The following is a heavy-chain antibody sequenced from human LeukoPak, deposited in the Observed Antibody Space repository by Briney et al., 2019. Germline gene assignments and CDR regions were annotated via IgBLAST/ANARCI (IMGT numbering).Heavy chain of an antibody. CDR3: ARVGIAVADTGMDY. Sequence: PGGSLRLSCAASGFTFSSYSMNWVRQAPGKGLEWVSSIISSSSYIYYADSVKGRFTISRDNAKNSLYLQMNSLRAEDTAVYYCARVGIAVADTGMDYWGQGTLVTVSS. J-gene: IGHJ4*02. D-gene: IGHD6-19*01. CDR1: GFTFSSYS. CDR2: IISSSSYI. V-gene: IGHV3-21*01.